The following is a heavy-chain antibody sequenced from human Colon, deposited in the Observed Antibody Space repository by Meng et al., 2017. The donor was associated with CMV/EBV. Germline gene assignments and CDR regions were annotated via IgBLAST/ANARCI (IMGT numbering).Heavy chain of an antibody. Sequence: EVNLLESXGGLVQPGGSLRLSCAASGFTFSNYGMNWVRQAPGKGLEWVSSISSSGSYTYYADSVKGRFTISRDNSKNTLYVQMNSLRADDTAIYYCTSLYYHWGQGTLVTVSS. CDR1: GFTFSNYG. CDR3: TSLYYH. D-gene: IGHD2-8*01. CDR2: ISSSGSYT. J-gene: IGHJ5*02. V-gene: IGHV3-23*01.